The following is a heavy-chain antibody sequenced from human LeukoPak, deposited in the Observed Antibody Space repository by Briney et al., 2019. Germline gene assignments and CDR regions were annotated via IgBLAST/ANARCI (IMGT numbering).Heavy chain of an antibody. CDR1: GGSISSGGYY. D-gene: IGHD2-2*01. CDR3: ARGMVVPGDRFGWFDP. CDR2: IYYSGST. J-gene: IGHJ5*02. V-gene: IGHV4-31*03. Sequence: SETLSLTCTVFGGSISSGGYYWSWIRQHPGKGLGWIGYIYYSGSTYYNPSLKSRVTISVDTSKHQFSLKLSSVTAADTAVYYCARGMVVPGDRFGWFDPWGQGTLVTVSS.